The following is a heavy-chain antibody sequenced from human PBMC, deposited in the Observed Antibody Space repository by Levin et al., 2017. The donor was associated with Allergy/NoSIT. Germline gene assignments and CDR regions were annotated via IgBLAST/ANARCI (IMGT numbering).Heavy chain of an antibody. Sequence: GESLKISCEGSGYSFTSYWIGWVRQMPGKGLEWMGIIYPGDSDTRYSPSFQGQVTISADKSISTTYLQWSSLKASDTAMYYCARRLYCSSISCYEGFDYWGQGTLVTVSS. CDR2: IYPGDSDT. D-gene: IGHD2-2*01. CDR3: ARRLYCSSISCYEGFDY. V-gene: IGHV5-51*01. CDR1: GYSFTSYW. J-gene: IGHJ4*02.